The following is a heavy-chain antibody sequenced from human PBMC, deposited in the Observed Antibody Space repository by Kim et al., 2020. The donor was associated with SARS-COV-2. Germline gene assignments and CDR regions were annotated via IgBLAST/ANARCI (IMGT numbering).Heavy chain of an antibody. Sequence: GGSLRLSCAASGFTFRSYWINWVRQAPGKGLVWVSRMSGDARTTNYADSVKGRFTMSRDNAEKTVYLQMNSLRGDDTAVYYCARGMFKNGLDVWGQGTTITVSS. J-gene: IGHJ6*02. CDR2: MSGDARTT. CDR3: ARGMFKNGLDV. CDR1: GFTFRSYW. D-gene: IGHD3-10*02. V-gene: IGHV3-74*01.